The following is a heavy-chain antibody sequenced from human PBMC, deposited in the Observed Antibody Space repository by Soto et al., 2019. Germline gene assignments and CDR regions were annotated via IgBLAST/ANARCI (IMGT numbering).Heavy chain of an antibody. CDR1: GASISSPSYY. V-gene: IGHV4-39*01. D-gene: IGHD6-19*01. CDR3: VRQSNRPMAGDD. J-gene: IGHJ4*02. CDR2: IYYSGTT. Sequence: QLLLQESGPGLVKPSETLSLTCTVSGASISSPSYYWGWIRLSPGKGLEWLGSIYYSGTTHYNPSLKSRVSLSVDTSKMQFSLNLASVTAADTAVYYCVRQSNRPMAGDDWGQGAQVTVSS.